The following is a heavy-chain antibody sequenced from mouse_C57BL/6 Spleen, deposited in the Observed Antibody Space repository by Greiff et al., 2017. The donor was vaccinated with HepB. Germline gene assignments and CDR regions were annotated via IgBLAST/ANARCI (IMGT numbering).Heavy chain of an antibody. CDR1: GFTFTDYY. CDR3: ARSLYDYDVSWFAY. D-gene: IGHD2-4*01. V-gene: IGHV7-3*01. J-gene: IGHJ3*01. CDR2: IRNKANGYTT. Sequence: EVKLMESGGGLVQPGGSLSLSCAASGFTFTDYYMSWVRQPPGKALEWLGFIRNKANGYTTEYSASVKGRFTISRDNSQSILYLQMNALRAEDSATYYCARSLYDYDVSWFAYWGQGTLVTVSA.